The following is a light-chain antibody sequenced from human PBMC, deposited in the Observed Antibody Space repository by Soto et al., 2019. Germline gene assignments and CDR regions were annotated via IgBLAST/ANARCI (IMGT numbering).Light chain of an antibody. CDR3: HQTDSTPVT. CDR2: AAA. CDR1: QSISRY. J-gene: IGKJ4*01. Sequence: DIQMTQSPSSLSASVGDRVTITCRASQSISRYLNWYQQIPGKAPKLLIYAAASWQSGVPSRFSGSGSGTDFTLTIISLQPEDFATYYCHQTDSTPVTFGGGTKVEI. V-gene: IGKV1-39*01.